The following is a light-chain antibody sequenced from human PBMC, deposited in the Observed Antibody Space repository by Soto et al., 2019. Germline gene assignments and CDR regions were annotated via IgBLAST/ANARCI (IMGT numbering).Light chain of an antibody. Sequence: AIQLTQSPSSLSASVGDRVTITCRASQGISSALAWYQQKPGKAPKLLIYDASSLESGVPSRFSGSGSGTDFTLTISSLQPEDFATYYCQQSYSTRITFGQGTRLEIK. CDR1: QGISSA. V-gene: IGKV1-13*02. J-gene: IGKJ5*01. CDR2: DAS. CDR3: QQSYSTRIT.